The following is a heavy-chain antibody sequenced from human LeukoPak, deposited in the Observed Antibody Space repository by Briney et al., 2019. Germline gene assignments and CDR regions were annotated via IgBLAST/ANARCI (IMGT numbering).Heavy chain of an antibody. CDR1: GFTVSSNY. D-gene: IGHD1-26*01. CDR3: ARGGSYLSAFDI. Sequence: GGSLRLSCAASGFTVSSNYMSWVRQAPGKGLEWVSIIYSGGSTFYADSVKGRFTISRDNPKTTLYLQMNSLRAEDTAVYYCARGGSYLSAFDIWGQGTMVTVSS. J-gene: IGHJ3*02. CDR2: IYSGGST. V-gene: IGHV3-53*01.